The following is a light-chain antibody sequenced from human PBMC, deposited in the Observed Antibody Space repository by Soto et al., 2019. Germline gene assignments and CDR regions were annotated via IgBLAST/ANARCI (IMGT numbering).Light chain of an antibody. CDR1: SGDVRNYNF. Sequence: QSALTQPPSASGSPGQSVTISCTGTSGDVRNYNFISWYQQYPGKAPKLMIYEVTKRPSGVPDRFSGSKSVNMASLTVSGLQAEDEAEYYCSSYADFNNVLFGGGTKLTVL. CDR3: SSYADFNNVL. CDR2: EVT. J-gene: IGLJ3*02. V-gene: IGLV2-8*01.